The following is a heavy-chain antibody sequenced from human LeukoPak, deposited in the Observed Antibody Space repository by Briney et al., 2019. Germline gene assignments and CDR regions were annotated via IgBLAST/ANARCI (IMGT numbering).Heavy chain of an antibody. CDR2: IYYSGST. CDR3: ARQGVYYYDSSGPFDY. V-gene: IGHV4-59*08. J-gene: IGHJ4*02. D-gene: IGHD3-22*01. CDR1: GGSISSYY. Sequence: SETLSLTCTVSGGSISSYYWSWIRQPPGKGLEWIGYIYYSGSTNYNPSLKSRVTISVDTSKNQFSLKLISVTAADTAVYYCARQGVYYYDSSGPFDYWGQGTLVTVSS.